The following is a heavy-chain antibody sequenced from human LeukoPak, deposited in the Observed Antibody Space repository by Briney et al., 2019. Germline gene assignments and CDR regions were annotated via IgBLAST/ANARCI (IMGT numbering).Heavy chain of an antibody. J-gene: IGHJ4*02. Sequence: PGGSLRLSCAASGFSFSAYAMTWVRQAPGKGLEWASGINSGGSKTYYADSVKGRFTISRDNSENTLSLQMNSLRVEDTAVYYCAKGGSSYDDSGYSFAIWGQGTLVTVSS. CDR1: GFSFSAYA. V-gene: IGHV3-23*03. CDR3: AKGGSSYDDSGYSFAI. D-gene: IGHD3-22*01. CDR2: INSGGSKT.